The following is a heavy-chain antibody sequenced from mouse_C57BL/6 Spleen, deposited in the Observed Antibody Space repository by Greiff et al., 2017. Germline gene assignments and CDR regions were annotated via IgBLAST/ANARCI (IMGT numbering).Heavy chain of an antibody. CDR3: ARFITTVVAPMDY. J-gene: IGHJ4*01. Sequence: EVQGVESGGGLVKPGGSLKLSCAASGFTFSSYTMSWVRQTPEKRLEWVATISGGGGNTYYPDSVKGRFTISRDNAKNTLYLQMSSLRSEDTALYYCARFITTVVAPMDYWGQGTSVTVSS. V-gene: IGHV5-9*01. CDR2: ISGGGGNT. CDR1: GFTFSSYT. D-gene: IGHD1-1*01.